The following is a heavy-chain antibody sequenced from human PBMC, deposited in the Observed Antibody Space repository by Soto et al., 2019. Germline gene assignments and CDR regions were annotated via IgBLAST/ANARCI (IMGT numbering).Heavy chain of an antibody. D-gene: IGHD4-17*01. Sequence: GGSLRLSCAASGFTFSSYAMSWVRQAPGKGLEWVSAISGSGGSTYYADSVKGRFTISRDNSKNTLYLQMNSLRAEDTAVYYCAKAPIPDYGDYVEYFQHWGQGTLVTVSS. CDR2: ISGSGGST. CDR1: GFTFSSYA. CDR3: AKAPIPDYGDYVEYFQH. V-gene: IGHV3-23*01. J-gene: IGHJ1*01.